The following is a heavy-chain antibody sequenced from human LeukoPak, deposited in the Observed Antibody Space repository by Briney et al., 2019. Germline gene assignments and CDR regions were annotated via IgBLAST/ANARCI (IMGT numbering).Heavy chain of an antibody. CDR1: GGSFSGYY. D-gene: IGHD3-10*01. Sequence: PSETLSLTCAVYGGSFSGYYWSWIRQPPGKGLEWIGEINHSGSTNCNPSLKSRVTISVVTSKNQFSLKLSSVTAADTAVYYCARGPRRGAFDIWGQGTMVTVSS. CDR3: ARGPRRGAFDI. CDR2: INHSGST. J-gene: IGHJ3*02. V-gene: IGHV4-34*01.